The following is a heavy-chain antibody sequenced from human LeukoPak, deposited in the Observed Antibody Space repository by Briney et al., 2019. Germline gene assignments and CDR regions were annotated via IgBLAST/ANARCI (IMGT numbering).Heavy chain of an antibody. D-gene: IGHD1-14*01. J-gene: IGHJ6*02. CDR2: IYTSGST. Sequence: SETLSLTCTVSGGPFSNYYWSWIRQPAGKGLEWIGRIYTSGSTNYNPSVKSRVTMSVDTSNNQFSLKLTSVTAADTAVYYCARQPPQYYGMDVWGQGTTVTVSS. CDR1: GGPFSNYY. CDR3: ARQPPQYYGMDV. V-gene: IGHV4-4*07.